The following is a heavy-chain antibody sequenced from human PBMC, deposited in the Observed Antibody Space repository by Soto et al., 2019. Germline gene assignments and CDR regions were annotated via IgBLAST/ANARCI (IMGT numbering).Heavy chain of an antibody. J-gene: IGHJ6*04. CDR2: IKSKTDGGTT. D-gene: IGHD1-26*01. CDR3: KKGAIAATTPFLDYYGMDV. V-gene: IGHV3-15*07. Sequence: GGSLRLSCAASGFTFSNAWMNWVRQAPGKGLEWVGRIKSKTDGGTTDYAAPVKGRFTISRDDSKKTVYLQMNSLRTEDTAVYFCKKGAIAATTPFLDYYGMDVGGKGTWVTVP. CDR1: GFTFSNAW.